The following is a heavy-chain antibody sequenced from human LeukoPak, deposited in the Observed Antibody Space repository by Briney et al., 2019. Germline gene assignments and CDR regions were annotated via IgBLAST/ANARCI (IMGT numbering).Heavy chain of an antibody. CDR1: GFTFSTYD. CDR3: AKLHNLNCDY. D-gene: IGHD1-14*01. CDR2: ISSSSSTE. Sequence: GGSLRLSCAASGFTFSTYDLTWVRQAPGKGLEWVSYISSSSSTEYYADSVKGRFTISRDNAKNSLYLQMNNLRPEDTAVYYCAKLHNLNCDYWGLGTLVTVSS. V-gene: IGHV3-48*01. J-gene: IGHJ4*02.